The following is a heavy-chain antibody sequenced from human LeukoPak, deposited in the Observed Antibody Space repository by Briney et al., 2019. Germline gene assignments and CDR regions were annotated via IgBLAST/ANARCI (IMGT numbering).Heavy chain of an antibody. V-gene: IGHV3-7*03. D-gene: IGHD6-19*01. CDR2: IKQDGSEK. J-gene: IGHJ4*02. CDR1: GFTFSSYW. Sequence: AGGSLRLSCAASGFTFSSYWMSWVRQTPGKGLEWVANIKQDGSEKYYVDSVKGRFTISRDNAKNSLYLQMNSLRAEDTAVYYCARDQWLESFDYWGQGTLVTVSS. CDR3: ARDQWLESFDY.